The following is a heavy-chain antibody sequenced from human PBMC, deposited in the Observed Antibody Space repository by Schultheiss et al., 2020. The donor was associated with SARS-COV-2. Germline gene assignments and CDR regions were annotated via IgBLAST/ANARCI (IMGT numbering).Heavy chain of an antibody. D-gene: IGHD6-13*01. CDR3: ARGWSSSWYYYFDS. V-gene: IGHV4-59*01. CDR2: IYYTGST. CDR1: VDSMSNDY. Sequence: SQTLSLTCSVSVDSMSNDYWSWIRQPPGKGLEWIGNIYYTGSTNYNPSLKSRVTISVDTSKKQFSLTLTSVTAADTAVYYCARGWSSSWYYYFDSWGQGTLVTVSS. J-gene: IGHJ4*02.